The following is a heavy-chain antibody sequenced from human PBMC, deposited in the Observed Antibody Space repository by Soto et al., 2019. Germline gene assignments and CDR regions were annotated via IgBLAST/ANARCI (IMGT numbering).Heavy chain of an antibody. CDR1: AYSFTNYW. J-gene: IGHJ5*02. V-gene: IGHV5-10-1*01. CDR2: IDPSDSYT. CDR3: ARHPHLGYCSSPSCYRAWWFDP. Sequence: RVASVTISCKASAYSFTNYWISRVPQIHRKGLEWMGRIDPSDSYTNYSPSFQGHDTISADKYISTAYLQWSSLKPSDTAMYYCARHPHLGYCSSPSCYRAWWFDPWGQGTLVTVSS. D-gene: IGHD2-2*02.